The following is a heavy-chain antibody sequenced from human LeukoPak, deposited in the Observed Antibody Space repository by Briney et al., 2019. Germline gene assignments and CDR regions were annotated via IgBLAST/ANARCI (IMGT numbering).Heavy chain of an antibody. CDR3: AKVSAQYDILTGYLY. J-gene: IGHJ4*02. Sequence: VQPGRSLRLSCAASGFTFSSYGMHWVRQAPGKGLEWVAVISYDGSNKYYADSVKGQFTISRDNSKNTLYLQMNSLRAEDTAVYYCAKVSAQYDILTGYLYWGQGTLVTVSS. CDR2: ISYDGSNK. CDR1: GFTFSSYG. V-gene: IGHV3-30*18. D-gene: IGHD3-9*01.